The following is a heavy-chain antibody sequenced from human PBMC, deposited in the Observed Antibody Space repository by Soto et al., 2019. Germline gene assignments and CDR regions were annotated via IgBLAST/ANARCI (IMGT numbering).Heavy chain of an antibody. J-gene: IGHJ6*02. V-gene: IGHV3-43*01. CDR2: ISWDGGST. CDR1: GFTFDDYT. CDR3: AKDTTYTAYYYGMDV. Sequence: GGSLRLSCAASGFTFDDYTMHWVRQAPWKGLEWVSLISWDGGSTYYADSVKGRFTISRDNSKNSLYLQMNSLRTEDTALYYCAKDTTYTAYYYGMDVWGQGTTVTV. D-gene: IGHD5-18*01.